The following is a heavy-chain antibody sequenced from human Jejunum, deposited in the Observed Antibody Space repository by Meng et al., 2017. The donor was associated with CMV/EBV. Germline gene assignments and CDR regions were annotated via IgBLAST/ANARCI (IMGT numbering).Heavy chain of an antibody. Sequence: TLSGACVVPGGIVNGTNGWGWVRQPPGEGLEWIGKILHSGASNYTASLKNRATKSIDNSKNQFSLRLTSVTVAETAVYFCAEPPAGFWGQGVLVTVSS. CDR3: AEPPAGF. V-gene: IGHV4-4*01. J-gene: IGHJ4*02. CDR1: GGIVNGTNG. CDR2: ILHSGAS.